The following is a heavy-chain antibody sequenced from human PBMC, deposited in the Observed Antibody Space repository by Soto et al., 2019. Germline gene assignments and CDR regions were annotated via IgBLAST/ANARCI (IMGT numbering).Heavy chain of an antibody. D-gene: IGHD6-6*01. J-gene: IGHJ4*02. V-gene: IGHV3-23*01. Sequence: GGSLRLSCAASGFTFSSYAMSWVRQAPGKGLEWVSAISGSGGSTYYADSVKGRFTISRDNSKNTLYLQMNSLRAEDTAVYYCERGLIAARHFDYWGQGTLVTVSS. CDR3: ERGLIAARHFDY. CDR2: ISGSGGST. CDR1: GFTFSSYA.